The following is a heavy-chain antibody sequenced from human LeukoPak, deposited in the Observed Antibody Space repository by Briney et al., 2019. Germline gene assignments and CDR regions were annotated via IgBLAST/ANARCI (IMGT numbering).Heavy chain of an antibody. J-gene: IGHJ4*02. V-gene: IGHV3-33*01. CDR3: AREVSALDY. CDR2: IWYDGSNK. Sequence: GRSLRLSCVASGFTFSSYGMHWVRQAPGKGLEWVAVIWYDGSNKYYADSVKGRFTISRDNSKNTLYLQMNSLRAEDTAVYYCAREVSALDYWGQGTLVTVSS. CDR1: GFTFSSYG.